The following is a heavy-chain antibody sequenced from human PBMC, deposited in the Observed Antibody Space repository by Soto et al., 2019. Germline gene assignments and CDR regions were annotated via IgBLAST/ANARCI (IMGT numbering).Heavy chain of an antibody. Sequence: GGSLRLSCAASGFTFSSYWMHWVRQAPGKGLVWASRINSDGSSTSYADSVKGRFTISRDNAKNTLYLQMNSLRAEDTAVYYCARGSPMVYAIEDNWFDPWGQGTLVTVSS. CDR3: ARGSPMVYAIEDNWFDP. J-gene: IGHJ5*02. V-gene: IGHV3-74*01. CDR2: INSDGSST. D-gene: IGHD2-8*01. CDR1: GFTFSSYW.